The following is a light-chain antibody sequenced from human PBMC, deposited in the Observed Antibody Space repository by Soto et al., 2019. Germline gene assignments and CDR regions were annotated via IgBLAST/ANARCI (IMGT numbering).Light chain of an antibody. Sequence: DIVMTQSPLSLPVSPGEPASISCRPSQSLLHRNGYNYLDWYLQKPGQSPQLLIYLGSNRASGVPDRFSGSGSGTDFSLKISRMEAEDVGVYYCMQALQTPYTFGQGTKLEIK. CDR2: LGS. V-gene: IGKV2-28*01. CDR1: QSLLHRNGYNY. CDR3: MQALQTPYT. J-gene: IGKJ2*01.